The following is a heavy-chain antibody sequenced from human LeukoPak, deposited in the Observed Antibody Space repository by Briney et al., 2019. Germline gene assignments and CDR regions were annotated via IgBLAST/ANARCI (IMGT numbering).Heavy chain of an antibody. Sequence: PSQTLSLTCTVSGGSISSGGYYGSWIRQHPGKGLEWLGYIYYSGSTYYNPSLKSRVTISVDTSKNQFSLKLSSVTAADTAVYYCARAGQGDYDILTGYYFIGAGSAFDIWGQGTMVTVSS. CDR1: GGSISSGGYY. CDR3: ARAGQGDYDILTGYYFIGAGSAFDI. J-gene: IGHJ3*02. V-gene: IGHV4-31*03. D-gene: IGHD3-9*01. CDR2: IYYSGST.